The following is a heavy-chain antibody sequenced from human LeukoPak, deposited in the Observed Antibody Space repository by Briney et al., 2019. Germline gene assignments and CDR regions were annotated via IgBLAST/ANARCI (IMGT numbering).Heavy chain of an antibody. D-gene: IGHD2-2*01. J-gene: IGHJ6*02. CDR3: ARVGTSYYGMDV. Sequence: GGSLRLSCAASGFTFSSYSMNWVRQAPGKELEWVSSISSSSSYIYYADSVKGRFTISRDNAKNSLYLQMNSLRAEDTAVYYCARVGTSYYGMDVWGQGTTVTVSS. V-gene: IGHV3-21*01. CDR2: ISSSSSYI. CDR1: GFTFSSYS.